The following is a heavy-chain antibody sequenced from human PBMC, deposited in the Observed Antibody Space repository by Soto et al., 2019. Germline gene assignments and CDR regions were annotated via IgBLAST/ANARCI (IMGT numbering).Heavy chain of an antibody. CDR1: GESSTSYS. CDR2: IYYSGST. Sequence: LETLSLTCRVGGESSTSYSWSWFKQPPGKGLEWIGYIYYSGSTNYNPSLKSRVTISVDTSKNQFSLKLSSVTAADTAVYYCAREDNHDYASVYIDYWVLVTLVTVSA. CDR3: AREDNHDYASVYIDY. J-gene: IGHJ4*02. D-gene: IGHD4-17*01. V-gene: IGHV4-59*01.